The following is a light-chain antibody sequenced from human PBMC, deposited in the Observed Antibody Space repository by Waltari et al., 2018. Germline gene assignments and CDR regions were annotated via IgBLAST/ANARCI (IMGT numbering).Light chain of an antibody. V-gene: IGKV1-8*01. J-gene: IGKJ1*01. CDR1: QGISSY. CDR3: LQYYAYPGT. Sequence: AIRMTQSPSSLSASTGDRVTITCRASQGISSYLGWYQQKPGKAPKLLIYAGSTLQSGVPSRFSGSGFGTDFTLTITCLQSEDFATYYCLQYYAYPGTFGQGTKVEI. CDR2: AGS.